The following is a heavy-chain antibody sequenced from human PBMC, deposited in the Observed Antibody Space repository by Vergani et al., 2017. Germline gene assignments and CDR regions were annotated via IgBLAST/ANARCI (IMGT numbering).Heavy chain of an antibody. D-gene: IGHD3-10*01. CDR2: IAHTGNT. CDR3: ARPHYYYRSGTDLWEFEY. V-gene: IGHV4-39*07. Sequence: QVQLQESGPGLVKPSETLSLTCTVSNDSVSNTFYYWGWIRQTPGKGLEWIGSIAHTGNTHYNPSLKSRVTISVDTSKNQFSLNLSSVTAADTAVYYCARPHYYYRSGTDLWEFEYWGRGTLVIVSS. CDR1: NDSVSNTFYY. J-gene: IGHJ4*02.